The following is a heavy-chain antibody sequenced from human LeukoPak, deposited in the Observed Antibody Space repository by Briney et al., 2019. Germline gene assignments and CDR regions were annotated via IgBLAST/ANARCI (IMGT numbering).Heavy chain of an antibody. CDR3: ATYRQVLLPFES. Sequence: GGSLRLSCAASGFTFSTFAMIWVRQPPGRGLEWVSSIFPSGGEIHYADSVRGRFTISRDNSKSTLSLQMNSLRAEDTAIYYCATYRQVLLPFESWGQGTLVTVPS. CDR2: IFPSGGEI. J-gene: IGHJ4*02. V-gene: IGHV3-23*01. CDR1: GFTFSTFA. D-gene: IGHD2-8*02.